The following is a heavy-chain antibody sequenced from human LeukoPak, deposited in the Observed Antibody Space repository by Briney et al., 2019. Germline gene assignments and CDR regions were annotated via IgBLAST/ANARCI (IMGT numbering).Heavy chain of an antibody. Sequence: ASVKVSCKASGYTFSHYGVSWVRQAPGQGLEWMGWISVYNGNTNYAQKFQGRVTMTRDTSISTAYMELSRLRSDDTAVYYCARVRRGGSWWGDYWGQGSLVTVSS. J-gene: IGHJ4*02. CDR3: ARVRRGGSWWGDY. CDR2: ISVYNGNT. V-gene: IGHV1-18*01. CDR1: GYTFSHYG. D-gene: IGHD2-15*01.